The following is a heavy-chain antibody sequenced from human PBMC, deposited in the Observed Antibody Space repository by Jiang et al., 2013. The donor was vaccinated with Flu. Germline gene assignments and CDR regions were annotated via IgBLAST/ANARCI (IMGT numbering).Heavy chain of an antibody. V-gene: IGHV1-46*01. J-gene: IGHJ6*04. CDR3: ARDDCSGGSCYGMDV. CDR1: GYTFTSYY. D-gene: IGHD2-15*01. CDR2: INPSGGST. Sequence: SGAEVKKPGASVKVSCKASGYTFTSYYMHWVRQAPGQGLEWMGIINPSGGSTSYAQKFQGRVTMTRDTSTSTVYMELSSLRSEDTAVYYCARDDCSGGSCYGMDVWGKGTTVTVSS.